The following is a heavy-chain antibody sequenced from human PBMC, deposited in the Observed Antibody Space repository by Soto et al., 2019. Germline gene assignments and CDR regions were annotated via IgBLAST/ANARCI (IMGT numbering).Heavy chain of an antibody. CDR1: GVSVTSGSYY. Sequence: SETLSLTCSVSGVSVTSGSYYWGWIRQPPGKGLEWIGYIYSSGGTSYNPSLKSRVTISVDTSKNQFSLKLTSVTAADTAVYYCARDGDGYNNWGQGTLVTVSS. V-gene: IGHV4-61*01. CDR2: IYSSGGT. J-gene: IGHJ4*02. CDR3: ARDGDGYNN. D-gene: IGHD5-12*01.